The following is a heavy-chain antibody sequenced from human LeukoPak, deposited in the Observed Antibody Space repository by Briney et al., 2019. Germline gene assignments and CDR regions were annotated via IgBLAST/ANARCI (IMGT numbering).Heavy chain of an antibody. D-gene: IGHD3-9*01. V-gene: IGHV1-69*06. Sequence: SVKVSCKASGGTFSSYAISWVRQAPGQGLEWMGGIIPIFGTANYAQKFQGRVTITADKSTITAYMELSGLRSEDTAVYYCARDSKRILTGYSPHYFDYWGQGTLVTVSS. CDR1: GGTFSSYA. J-gene: IGHJ4*02. CDR3: ARDSKRILTGYSPHYFDY. CDR2: IIPIFGTA.